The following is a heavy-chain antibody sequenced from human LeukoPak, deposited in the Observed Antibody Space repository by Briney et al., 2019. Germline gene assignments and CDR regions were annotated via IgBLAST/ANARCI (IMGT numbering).Heavy chain of an antibody. J-gene: IGHJ4*02. CDR2: IYYSGST. Sequence: IPSETLSLTCTVSGGSISSYYWSWIRQPPGKGLEWIGYIYYSGSTNYNPSLKSRVTISVDTSKNQFSLKLSSVTAADTAVYYCASNSYYYDSSGFDYWGQGTLVTVSS. D-gene: IGHD3-22*01. CDR3: ASNSYYYDSSGFDY. CDR1: GGSISSYY. V-gene: IGHV4-59*08.